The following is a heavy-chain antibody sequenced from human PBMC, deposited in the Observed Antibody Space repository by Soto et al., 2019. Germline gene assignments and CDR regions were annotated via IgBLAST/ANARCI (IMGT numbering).Heavy chain of an antibody. CDR1: GFSLRTSGVG. CDR3: AHRRRDDYGDYFIDP. CDR2: IYWDDDK. Sequence: SGPTLVHPTPTLTLTCTFSGFSLRTSGVGVGWIRQPPGKALEWLALIYWDDDKRYSPSLKSRLTITKDTSKNQVVLTMTNMDPVDTATYYCAHRRRDDYGDYFIDPWGQGTLVTVSS. D-gene: IGHD4-17*01. J-gene: IGHJ5*02. V-gene: IGHV2-5*02.